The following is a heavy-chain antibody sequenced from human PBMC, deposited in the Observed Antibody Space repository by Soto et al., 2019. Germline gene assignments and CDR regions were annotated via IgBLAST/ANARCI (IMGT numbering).Heavy chain of an antibody. J-gene: IGHJ4*02. CDR1: GGSISSGGYY. Sequence: SETLSLTCTVSGGSISSGGYYWSWIRQHPGKGLEWIGYIYYSGSTYYNPSLKSRVTISVDTSKNQFSLKLSSVTAADTAVYYCAREWRGGLFADCSSTSCYFDYWGQGTLVTVSS. CDR3: AREWRGGLFADCSSTSCYFDY. CDR2: IYYSGST. D-gene: IGHD2-2*01. V-gene: IGHV4-31*03.